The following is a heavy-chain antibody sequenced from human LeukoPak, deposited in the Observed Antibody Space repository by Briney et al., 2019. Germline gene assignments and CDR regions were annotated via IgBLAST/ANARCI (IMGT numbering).Heavy chain of an antibody. J-gene: IGHJ4*02. Sequence: AGGSLRLSCAASGFPFSSYSMNWVRQAPGQGLQWVTYISSSGSNKYYADSVKGRFTISRDNAKNSLYLQMNSLRDDEDTAVYYCARDLNWGFDYWGQGTLVTVSS. CDR1: GFPFSSYS. CDR2: ISSSGSNK. CDR3: ARDLNWGFDY. V-gene: IGHV3-48*02. D-gene: IGHD7-27*01.